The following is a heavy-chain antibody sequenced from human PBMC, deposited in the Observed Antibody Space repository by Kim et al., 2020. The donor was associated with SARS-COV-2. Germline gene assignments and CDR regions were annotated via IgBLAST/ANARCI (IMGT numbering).Heavy chain of an antibody. CDR1: GFTLNNYW. Sequence: GGSLRLSCAAFGFTLNNYWMSWLRQAPGKGLEWVANIKQDGSEKHYVDSVKGRFTISRDNAKNSLYLQMNSLRAEDTAVYYCARVTIAAPGTVNYWGQGT. CDR3: ARVTIAAPGTVNY. V-gene: IGHV3-7*01. CDR2: IKQDGSEK. J-gene: IGHJ4*02. D-gene: IGHD6-13*01.